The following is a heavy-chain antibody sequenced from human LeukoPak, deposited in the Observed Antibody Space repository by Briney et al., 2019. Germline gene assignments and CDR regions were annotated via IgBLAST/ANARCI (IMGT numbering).Heavy chain of an antibody. CDR3: ARRSTATAGTLVDYYGMDV. J-gene: IGHJ6*02. Sequence: GRSLRLSCAASGFTFHTYGIHWVRQAPGKGLEWVAIIWYDGSNTYHSDSVKGRFTISRDNSKNTLFLQMNSLTADDTAVYYCARRSTATAGTLVDYYGMDVWGQGTTVTVSS. D-gene: IGHD6-13*01. CDR1: GFTFHTYG. CDR2: IWYDGSNT. V-gene: IGHV3-33*01.